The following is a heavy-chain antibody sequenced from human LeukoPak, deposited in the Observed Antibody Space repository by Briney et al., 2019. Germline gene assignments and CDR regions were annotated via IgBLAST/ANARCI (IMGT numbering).Heavy chain of an antibody. V-gene: IGHV3-23*01. CDR2: VTGSGGVT. Sequence: PGGSLRLSCAASGVSFTDYAIAWVRQAPGKGLEWGSVVTGSGGVTHYASSVKGRFTISRGNSKNTLYLQMNNLRVEDTARYYCAKDGLYYDGSTHIYYFDYWGQGTLVAVSS. D-gene: IGHD3-22*01. J-gene: IGHJ4*02. CDR3: AKDGLYYDGSTHIYYFDY. CDR1: GVSFTDYA.